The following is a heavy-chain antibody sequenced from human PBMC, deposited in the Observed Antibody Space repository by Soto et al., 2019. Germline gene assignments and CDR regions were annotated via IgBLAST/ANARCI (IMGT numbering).Heavy chain of an antibody. CDR1: GGSISSSNW. V-gene: IGHV4-4*02. Sequence: SETLSLTCAVSGGSISSSNWWSWVRQPPGKGLEWIGEIYHSGSTNYNPSLKSRVTISVDKSKNQFSLKLSSVTAADTAVYYCARDRFVAGEGDYYYGMDVWGQGTTVTVSS. CDR3: ARDRFVAGEGDYYYGMDV. D-gene: IGHD6-19*01. CDR2: IYHSGST. J-gene: IGHJ6*02.